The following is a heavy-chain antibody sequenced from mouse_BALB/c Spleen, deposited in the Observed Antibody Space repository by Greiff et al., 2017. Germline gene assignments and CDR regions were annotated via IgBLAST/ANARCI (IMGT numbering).Heavy chain of an antibody. D-gene: IGHD2-3*01. J-gene: IGHJ4*01. CDR1: GFTFTDYY. CDR2: IRNKANGYTT. Sequence: EVHLVESGGGLVQPGGSLRLSCATSGFTFTDYYMSWVRQPPGKALEWLGFIRNKANGYTTEYSASVKGRFTISRDNSQSILYLQMNTLRAEDSATYYCARERGWFLDYWGQGTSVTVSS. V-gene: IGHV7-3*02. CDR3: ARERGWFLDY.